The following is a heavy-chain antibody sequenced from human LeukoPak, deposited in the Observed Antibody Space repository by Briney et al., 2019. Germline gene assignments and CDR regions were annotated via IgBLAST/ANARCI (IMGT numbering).Heavy chain of an antibody. D-gene: IGHD1-1*01. J-gene: IGHJ6*03. V-gene: IGHV3-15*01. CDR2: IKSKTDGGTT. CDR3: ARNERYYYYYMDV. Sequence: GGSLRLSCAASGFTFSNAWMSWVRQAPGKGLEWVGRIKSKTDGGTTDYAAPVKGRFTISRDDSKNTLYLQMNSLRAEDTAVYYCARNERYYYYYMDVWGKGTTVTISS. CDR1: GFTFSNAW.